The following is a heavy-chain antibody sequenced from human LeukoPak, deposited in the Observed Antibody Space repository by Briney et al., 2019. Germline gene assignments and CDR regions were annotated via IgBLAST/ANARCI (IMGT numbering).Heavy chain of an antibody. CDR3: AKFLLDSINYDILTPLGY. CDR1: GFTFSSYA. V-gene: IGHV3-23*01. J-gene: IGHJ4*02. D-gene: IGHD3-9*01. CDR2: ISGSGGST. Sequence: GGSLRLSCAASGFTFSSYAMSWVRQAPGKGLEWVSAISGSGGSTYYADSVKGRFTISRDNSKNTLYLQMNSLRAEDTAVYYCAKFLLDSINYDILTPLGYWGQGTLVTVSS.